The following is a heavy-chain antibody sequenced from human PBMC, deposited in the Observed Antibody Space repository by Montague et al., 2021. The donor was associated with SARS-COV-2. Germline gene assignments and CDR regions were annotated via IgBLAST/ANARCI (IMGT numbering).Heavy chain of an antibody. Sequence: SLSLSFSASGFTFSSYDLHWVRQATGKRPEWVSGISTNGATYYPDSVKGRFTISRENAKSCFYLQMNSLTAGDTAVYYCASALWSSRSWFDSWGQGTLVTVSS. CDR3: ASALWSSRSWFDS. V-gene: IGHV3-13*01. CDR1: GFTFSSYD. J-gene: IGHJ5*01. CDR2: ISTNGAT. D-gene: IGHD3-3*01.